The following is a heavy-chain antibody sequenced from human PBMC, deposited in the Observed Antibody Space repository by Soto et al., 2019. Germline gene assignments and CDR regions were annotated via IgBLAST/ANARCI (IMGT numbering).Heavy chain of an antibody. D-gene: IGHD3-22*01. J-gene: IGHJ4*02. Sequence: SETLSLTCTVSGGSISSSSYYWGWIRQPPGKGLEWIGSIYYSGSTYYNPSLKSRVIISVDTSKNQFSLKLSSVTAADTAVYYCARHLYYYDSSGYTIGFDYWGQGTLVTVPQ. CDR1: GGSISSSSYY. CDR2: IYYSGST. CDR3: ARHLYYYDSSGYTIGFDY. V-gene: IGHV4-39*01.